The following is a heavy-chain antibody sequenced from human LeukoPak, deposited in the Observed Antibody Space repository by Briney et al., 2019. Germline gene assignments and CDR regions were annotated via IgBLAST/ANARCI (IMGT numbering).Heavy chain of an antibody. CDR1: GFSLTNKY. V-gene: IGHV3-53*01. D-gene: IGHD5-24*01. CDR3: AKGDVYYFANY. J-gene: IGHJ4*02. Sequence: GGSLSPACAVSGFSLTNKYMSWVRQAPGKGLEWVSVFYVGGATYYADSVKGRFTISRDNSEDTLYLQMKSLRAEDTAIYYCAKGDVYYFANYGGQGTLVTVSS. CDR2: FYVGGAT.